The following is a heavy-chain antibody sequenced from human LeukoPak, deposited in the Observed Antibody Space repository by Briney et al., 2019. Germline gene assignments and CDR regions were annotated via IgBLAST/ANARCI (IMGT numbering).Heavy chain of an antibody. CDR2: ISSSGSTI. J-gene: IGHJ4*02. D-gene: IGHD6-13*01. Sequence: GGSLRLSCAASGFTFSDYYMSWIRQAPGKGLEWVSYISSSGSTIYYADSGKGRFTISRDNAKNSLYLQMNSLRAEDTAVYYCARGGEYSSSWYGNLNYWGQGTLVTVSS. V-gene: IGHV3-11*01. CDR3: ARGGEYSSSWYGNLNY. CDR1: GFTFSDYY.